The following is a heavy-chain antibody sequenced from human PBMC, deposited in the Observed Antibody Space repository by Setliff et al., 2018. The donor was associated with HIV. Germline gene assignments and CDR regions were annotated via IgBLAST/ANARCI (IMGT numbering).Heavy chain of an antibody. J-gene: IGHJ4*02. CDR1: GGSISSGRNY. V-gene: IGHV4-61*02. CDR3: ARSPGVATITIFDY. Sequence: SETLSFTCTVSGGSISSGRNYWSWIRQTAGKGLEWIGRIYTSGSTNYNPSLKSRVTISVDTSKNQVSLKLSSVTAADTAVYYCARSPGVATITIFDYWGQGTLVTVSS. D-gene: IGHD5-12*01. CDR2: IYTSGST.